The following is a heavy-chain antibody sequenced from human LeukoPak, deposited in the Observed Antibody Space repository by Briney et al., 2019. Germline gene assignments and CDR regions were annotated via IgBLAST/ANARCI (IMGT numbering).Heavy chain of an antibody. Sequence: QPGGPLRLSFVASGFTFRNYWWTWFRQAPGKGLKWVANIEKDGSEKYSVDSVKGRFTISRDNAKNSLYLQMNSLRGEDTAVYYCARVRKGYDYVWGSRDYYLDYWGQGTLVTVSS. V-gene: IGHV3-7*01. J-gene: IGHJ4*02. CDR2: IEKDGSEK. CDR1: GFTFRNYW. CDR3: ARVRKGYDYVWGSRDYYLDY. D-gene: IGHD3-16*01.